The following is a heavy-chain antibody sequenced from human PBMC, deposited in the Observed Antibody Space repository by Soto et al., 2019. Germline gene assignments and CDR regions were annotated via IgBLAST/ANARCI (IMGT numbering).Heavy chain of an antibody. CDR2: ISAYNGNT. V-gene: IGHV1-18*01. CDR1: GYTFTSYG. Sequence: ASVKVSCKASGYTFTSYGISWVRQAPGQGLEWMGWISAYNGNTNYAQKLQGRVTMTTDTSTSTAYMELSSLRSEDTAVYYCARVSSIAARGWFDPWGQGTLVTVSS. CDR3: ARVSSIAARGWFDP. J-gene: IGHJ5*02. D-gene: IGHD6-6*01.